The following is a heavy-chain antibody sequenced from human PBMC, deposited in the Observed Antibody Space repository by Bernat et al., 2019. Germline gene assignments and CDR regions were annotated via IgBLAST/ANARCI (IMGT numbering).Heavy chain of an antibody. CDR3: AGLSGAEIVVVPAALLTGFYGMDV. J-gene: IGHJ6*02. D-gene: IGHD2-2*01. Sequence: QVQLVESGGGLVKPGGSLRLSCAASGFTFSDYYMSWIRPAPGKGLEWVSYISSSSSYTNYADSVKGRFTISRDNAKNSLYLQMNSLGAGEKAVYYCAGLSGAEIVVVPAALLTGFYGMDVWGQGTTVTVSS. V-gene: IGHV3-11*05. CDR1: GFTFSDYY. CDR2: ISSSSSYT.